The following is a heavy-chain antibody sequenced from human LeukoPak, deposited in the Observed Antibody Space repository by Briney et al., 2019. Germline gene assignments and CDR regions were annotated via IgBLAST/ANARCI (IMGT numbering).Heavy chain of an antibody. CDR3: AINYYDSSGPLGIGY. V-gene: IGHV1-2*02. J-gene: IGHJ4*02. CDR2: INPDSGGT. CDR1: GYTFTGYY. D-gene: IGHD3-22*01. Sequence: ASVTVSCTASGYTFTGYYMHWVRQAPGQGLEWMGWINPDSGGTKSAQRFQGRVTMTRDTSISTAYMEVSRLRSDDTAVYYCAINYYDSSGPLGIGYWGQGTLVTVSS.